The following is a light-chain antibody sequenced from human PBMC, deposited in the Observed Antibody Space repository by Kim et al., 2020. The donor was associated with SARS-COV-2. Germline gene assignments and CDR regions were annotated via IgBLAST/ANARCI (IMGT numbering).Light chain of an antibody. CDR2: DVS. CDR1: SSDFGEYNY. J-gene: IGLJ2*01. CDR3: SSYTGSDTLV. V-gene: IGLV2-14*03. Sequence: GQAITISCTGTSSDFGEYNYVSWYQQHPGKAPKLMIYDVSNRPSGVSNRFSGSKSGNTASLTISGLQAEDEADYYCSSYTGSDTLVFGGGTQLTVL.